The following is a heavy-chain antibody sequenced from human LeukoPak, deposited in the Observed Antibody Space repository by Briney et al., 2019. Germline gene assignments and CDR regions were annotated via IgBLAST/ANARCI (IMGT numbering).Heavy chain of an antibody. CDR1: GFTFSRYG. Sequence: SGGSLRLSCAASGFTFSRYGMHWVRQAPGKGLEWVAVISYDGSNRYYEDSVKGRFTISRDNSKNTLYLQMNSLRAEDTAVYYCAKSAYQYQRLWDYFDYWGQGTLVTVS. CDR2: ISYDGSNR. D-gene: IGHD2-2*01. CDR3: AKSAYQYQRLWDYFDY. V-gene: IGHV3-30*18. J-gene: IGHJ4*02.